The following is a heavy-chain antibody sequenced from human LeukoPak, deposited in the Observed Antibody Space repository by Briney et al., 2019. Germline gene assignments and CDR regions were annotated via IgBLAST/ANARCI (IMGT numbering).Heavy chain of an antibody. Sequence: ASVKVSCKASGYTFTDYYIHWVRQAPGQGLEWMGWINPNGGGTNYAQKFQGRVTMTRDTSINTAYKELSRLRSDDTALYYCAREDGSGSYHVDYWGQGTLVTVSS. CDR1: GYTFTDYY. J-gene: IGHJ4*02. D-gene: IGHD3-10*01. CDR3: AREDGSGSYHVDY. CDR2: INPNGGGT. V-gene: IGHV1-2*02.